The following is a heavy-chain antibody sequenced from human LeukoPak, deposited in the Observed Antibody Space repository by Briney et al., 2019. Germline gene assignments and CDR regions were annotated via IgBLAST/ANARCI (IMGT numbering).Heavy chain of an antibody. J-gene: IGHJ4*02. Sequence: PGGSLRLSCAASGFSFSMYWMTWVRQAPGKGLEWVANIKQDGSEKYYVDSVKGRFTISRDNAKYSQYLQMNSLRAEDTAVYYCARGGLHSLDYWGQGALVTASS. CDR3: ARGGLHSLDY. CDR2: IKQDGSEK. CDR1: GFSFSMYW. V-gene: IGHV3-7*04. D-gene: IGHD5/OR15-5a*01.